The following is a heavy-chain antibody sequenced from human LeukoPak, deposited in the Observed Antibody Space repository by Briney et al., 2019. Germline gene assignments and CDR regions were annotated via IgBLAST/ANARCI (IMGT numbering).Heavy chain of an antibody. CDR2: IYTSGST. J-gene: IGHJ4*02. CDR3: ARTATYYDFWSGYSIYFDY. Sequence: PSETLSLTCTVSGGSISSYYWSWIRQPPGKGLEWIGYIYTSGSTNYNPSLKSRVTISVDTSKSQFSLKLSSVTAADTAVYYRARTATYYDFWSGYSIYFDYWGQGTLVTVSS. V-gene: IGHV4-4*09. D-gene: IGHD3-3*01. CDR1: GGSISSYY.